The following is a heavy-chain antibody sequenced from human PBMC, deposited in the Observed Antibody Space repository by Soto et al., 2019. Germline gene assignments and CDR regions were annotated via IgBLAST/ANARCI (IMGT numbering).Heavy chain of an antibody. Sequence: GGSLRLSCAASGFTFSSYAMSWVRQAPGKGLEWVSAISGSGGSTYYADSVKGRFTISRDNSKNTLYLQMNSLRAEDTAVYYCARHRPSYDSSGPRVLDYWGQGTLVTVSS. V-gene: IGHV3-23*01. CDR1: GFTFSSYA. CDR2: ISGSGGST. J-gene: IGHJ4*02. D-gene: IGHD3-22*01. CDR3: ARHRPSYDSSGPRVLDY.